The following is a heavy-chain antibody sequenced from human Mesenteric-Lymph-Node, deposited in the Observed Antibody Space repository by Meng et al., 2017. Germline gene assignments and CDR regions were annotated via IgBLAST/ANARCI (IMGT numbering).Heavy chain of an antibody. CDR3: ASRIAVAGTAFDY. D-gene: IGHD6-19*01. CDR1: GFTFSTYW. J-gene: IGHJ4*02. Sequence: ETLSLTCAASGFTFSTYWMHWVRQAPGEGLVRVSRINSDGSSTSYADSVKGRFSISRDNAKNTLYLQMNSLRAEDTAIYYCASRIAVAGTAFDYWGQGTLVTVSS. V-gene: IGHV3-74*01. CDR2: INSDGSST.